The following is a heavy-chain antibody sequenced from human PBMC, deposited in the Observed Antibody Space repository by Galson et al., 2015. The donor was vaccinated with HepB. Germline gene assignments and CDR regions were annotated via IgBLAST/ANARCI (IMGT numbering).Heavy chain of an antibody. Sequence: SLRLSCAASGFTFDNYAMAWVRQAPGKGLERVSAISGSGINTYYGDTVMGRFTISRDSSKNTVYLQMNSLSAEDTAVYYCAKGQGYYYGASGYFPDYWGQGTLVAVSS. CDR3: AKGQGYYYGASGYFPDY. V-gene: IGHV3-23*01. CDR2: ISGSGINT. D-gene: IGHD3-22*01. J-gene: IGHJ4*02. CDR1: GFTFDNYA.